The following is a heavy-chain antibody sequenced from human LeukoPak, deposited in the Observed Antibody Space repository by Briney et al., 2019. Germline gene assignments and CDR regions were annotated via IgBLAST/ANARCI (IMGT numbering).Heavy chain of an antibody. CDR1: GFTFSSYS. D-gene: IGHD3-3*01. Sequence: PGGSLRLSCAASGFTFSSYSMNWVRQAPGKGLEWVSSISSSSSYTYYADSVKGRFTISRDNAKNSLYLQMNSLRAEDTAVYYCARGEVLRFLEWLYMGDYWGQGTLVTVSS. V-gene: IGHV3-21*01. CDR3: ARGEVLRFLEWLYMGDY. J-gene: IGHJ4*02. CDR2: ISSSSSYT.